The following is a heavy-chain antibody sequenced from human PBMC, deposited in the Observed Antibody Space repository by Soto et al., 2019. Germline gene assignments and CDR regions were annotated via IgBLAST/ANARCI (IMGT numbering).Heavy chain of an antibody. CDR3: AKDAEPYVDILATIRSGYYYSGMDV. D-gene: IGHD5-12*01. J-gene: IGHJ6*02. CDR1: GFSFSSSG. Sequence: QVQLVESGGGVVQPGRSLRLSCAASGFSFSSSGMHWVRQAPGKGLEWVAVISYDGSDKYYADSVKGRFTISRDKSKNTLYLQMDSLKPEDTAVYDCAKDAEPYVDILATIRSGYYYSGMDVWGQGTTVTVSS. CDR2: ISYDGSDK. V-gene: IGHV3-30*18.